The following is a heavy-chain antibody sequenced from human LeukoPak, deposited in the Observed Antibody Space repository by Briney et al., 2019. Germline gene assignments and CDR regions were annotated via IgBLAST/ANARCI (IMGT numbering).Heavy chain of an antibody. J-gene: IGHJ6*04. CDR1: GYSFTSYW. CDR2: IYPGDSDT. CDR3: PTPYYYGSGSYFHYGMDV. V-gene: IGHV5-51*01. Sequence: GESLKISCKGSGYSFTSYWIGWVRQMPGKGLEWMGIIYPGDSDTRYSPSFQGQVTISADKSISPAYLQWSSLKASDTAMYYRPTPYYYGSGSYFHYGMDVWGRGTTVTVSS. D-gene: IGHD3-10*01.